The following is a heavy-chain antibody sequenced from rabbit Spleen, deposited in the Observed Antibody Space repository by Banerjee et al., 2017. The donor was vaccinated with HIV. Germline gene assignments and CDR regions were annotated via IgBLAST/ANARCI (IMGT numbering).Heavy chain of an antibody. V-gene: IGHV1S45*01. D-gene: IGHD8-1*01. CDR1: RFDFSTYS. J-gene: IGHJ6*01. Sequence: ELVESGGGLVQPGGSLKLSCKASRFDFSTYSMCWVRQAPGKGLEWIACIDVGSSTFTYYATWAKGRFTISKTSSTTVPLQMTSLTAADTATYFCARDTGSSFSSYGMALWGQGPLVPVS. CDR2: IDVGSSTFT. CDR3: ARDTGSSFSSYGMAL.